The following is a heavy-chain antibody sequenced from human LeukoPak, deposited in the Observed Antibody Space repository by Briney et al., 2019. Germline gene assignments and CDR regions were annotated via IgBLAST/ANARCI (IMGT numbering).Heavy chain of an antibody. D-gene: IGHD6-19*01. J-gene: IGHJ6*02. V-gene: IGHV1-2*04. CDR1: GYTFTGYY. CDR3: ARAGDSSGWGSDYYYYGMDV. Sequence: ASVKVSCKASGYTFTGYYMHWVRQAPGQGLEWMGWINPNNGGTNYAQKFQGWVTMTRDTSISTAYMELSRLRSDDTAVYYCARAGDSSGWGSDYYYYGMDVWGQGTTVTVSS. CDR2: INPNNGGT.